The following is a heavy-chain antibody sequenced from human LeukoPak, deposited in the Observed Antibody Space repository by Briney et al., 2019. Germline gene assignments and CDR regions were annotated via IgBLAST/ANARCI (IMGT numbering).Heavy chain of an antibody. CDR1: GGSISSSS. CDR2: ISSSSSYI. V-gene: IGHV3-21*01. CDR3: ARDLRDSNAFDI. J-gene: IGHJ3*02. D-gene: IGHD3-22*01. Sequence: ETLSLTCTVSGGSISSSSYYWGWIRQPPGKGLEWVSSISSSSSYIYYADSVKGRFTISRDNAKNSLYLQMNGLRAEDTAVYYCARDLRDSNAFDIWGQGTMVTVSS.